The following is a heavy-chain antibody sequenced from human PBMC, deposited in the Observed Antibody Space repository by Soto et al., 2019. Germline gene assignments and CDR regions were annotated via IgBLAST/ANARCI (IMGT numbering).Heavy chain of an antibody. V-gene: IGHV5-10-1*01. CDR3: ARHGYSSGWYPRYYYYYGMDV. J-gene: IGHJ6*02. D-gene: IGHD6-19*01. Sequence: KVSCKGSGYSFTSYWISWVRQMPGKGGEGMGRIDPSDSYTNYRPSFQGHVTISADKSISTAYLQWSRLKASDTAMYYCARHGYSSGWYPRYYYYYGMDVWGQGTTVTVSS. CDR2: IDPSDSYT. CDR1: GYSFTSYW.